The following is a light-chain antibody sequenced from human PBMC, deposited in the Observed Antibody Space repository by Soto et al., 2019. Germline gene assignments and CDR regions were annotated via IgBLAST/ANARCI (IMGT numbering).Light chain of an antibody. CDR1: QGISTY. J-gene: IGKJ1*01. CDR3: HKYYSAPWT. CDR2: GAS. V-gene: IGKV1-27*01. Sequence: DIQMTQSPSSLSASVGDRVTITCRASQGISTYLGWYQQKPGKVPKLVIYGASTLQSGVPSRCSASESGTEFTLTISSLQPEDVATYYCHKYYSAPWTFGQGTKVEIK.